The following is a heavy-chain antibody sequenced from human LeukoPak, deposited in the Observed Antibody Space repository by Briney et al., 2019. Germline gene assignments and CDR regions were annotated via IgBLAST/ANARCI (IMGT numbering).Heavy chain of an antibody. V-gene: IGHV3-23*01. J-gene: IGHJ4*02. CDR2: IRGSGGST. Sequence: GGSLRLPCEASAFTFSRYGMSWVRQAPGKGLEWVSAIRGSGGSTYYADSVKGRFTISRDNSKNTLYLQMNSLRAEDTAVYYCARAEINDYSRYWGQGIPVIVSS. CDR3: ARAEINDYSRY. D-gene: IGHD4-11*01. CDR1: AFTFSRYG.